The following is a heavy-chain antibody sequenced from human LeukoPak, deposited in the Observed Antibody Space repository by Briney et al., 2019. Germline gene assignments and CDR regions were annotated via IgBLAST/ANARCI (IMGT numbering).Heavy chain of an antibody. CDR1: GFTFSTYW. V-gene: IGHV3-7*01. CDR3: ARVLPVASRDY. J-gene: IGHJ4*02. Sequence: GGSLRLSCAASGFTFSTYWMSWVRQAPGKGLEWVANIKQDGSDKFYVDSVKGRFTISRDNAKNSMCLQMSSLRAEDTAIYYCARVLPVASRDYWGQGTLVTVSS. D-gene: IGHD2-2*01. CDR2: IKQDGSDK.